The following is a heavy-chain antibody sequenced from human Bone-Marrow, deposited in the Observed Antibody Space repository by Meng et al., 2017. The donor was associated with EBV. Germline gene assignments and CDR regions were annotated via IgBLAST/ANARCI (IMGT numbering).Heavy chain of an antibody. V-gene: IGHV4-4*02. CDR2: ISHSGST. CDR3: ATDRAVAGHRYFDL. J-gene: IGHJ2*01. D-gene: IGHD6-19*01. Sequence: QGQLPGFGPGLVKPSGTLSLICAGSGGSISSSYWWSWVRQPPGKGLEWIGEISHSGSTNYNPSLKSRVTISVDKSKNQFSLKLNSVTAADTAVYYCATDRAVAGHRYFDLWGRGTLVTVSS. CDR1: GGSISSSYW.